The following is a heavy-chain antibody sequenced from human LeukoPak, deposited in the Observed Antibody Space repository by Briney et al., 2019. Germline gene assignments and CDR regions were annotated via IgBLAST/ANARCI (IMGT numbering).Heavy chain of an antibody. CDR3: ARAPSSTSCPNI. D-gene: IGHD2-2*01. CDR1: GYTFTGYY. J-gene: IGHJ3*02. Sequence: GASVKVPCKASGYTFTGYYMHWVRQAPGQGLEWIGWINPNSGGTNYAQKFQGRVTMTRDTSISTAYMELSRLRSDDTAVYYCARAPSSTSCPNIWGQGTMVTVSS. CDR2: INPNSGGT. V-gene: IGHV1-2*02.